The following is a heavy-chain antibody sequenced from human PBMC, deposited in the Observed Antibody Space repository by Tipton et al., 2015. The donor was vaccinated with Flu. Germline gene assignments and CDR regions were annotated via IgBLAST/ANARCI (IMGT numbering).Heavy chain of an antibody. CDR1: GFTFSSYA. CDR3: AGGVVIRRGLDY. Sequence: GSLRLSCAASGFTFSSYAMSWVRQAPGTGLGWVSAISGSGGSTYYADSVKGRFTISRDNSKNTLYLQMNSLRAEDTAVYYCAGGVVIRRGLDYWGQGTLVTVSS. J-gene: IGHJ4*02. D-gene: IGHD3-3*01. CDR2: ISGSGGST. V-gene: IGHV3-23*01.